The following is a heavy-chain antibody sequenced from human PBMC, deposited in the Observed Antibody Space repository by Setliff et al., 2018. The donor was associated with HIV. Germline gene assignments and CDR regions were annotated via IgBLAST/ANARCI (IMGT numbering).Heavy chain of an antibody. D-gene: IGHD3-10*01. CDR3: ARELYGSGDL. CDR1: GFTFRSYW. Sequence: GGSLRLSCAASGFTFRSYWMSWVRQAPGKGLEWVANINEDGDNTAYADSVKGRFTISRDNAYNSLYLHMNYLNVEDTAFYYCARELYGSGDLWGQGTLVTVSS. CDR2: INEDGDNT. J-gene: IGHJ5*02. V-gene: IGHV3-7*03.